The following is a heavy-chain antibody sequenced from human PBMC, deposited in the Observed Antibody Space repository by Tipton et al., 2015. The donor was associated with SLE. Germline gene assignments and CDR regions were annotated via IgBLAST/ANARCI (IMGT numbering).Heavy chain of an antibody. V-gene: IGHV3-30*04. CDR2: ISYDGSNK. D-gene: IGHD3-10*01. Sequence: QVQLVQSGGGVVQPGRSLRLSCAASGFTFSSYAMHWVRQAPGKGLEWVAVISYDGSNKYYADSVKGRFTISRDNSKNTLYLQMNSLRAEDTAVYYCAREWEAGPYYYGSGSYFDYWGQGTLVTVSS. J-gene: IGHJ4*02. CDR3: AREWEAGPYYYGSGSYFDY. CDR1: GFTFSSYA.